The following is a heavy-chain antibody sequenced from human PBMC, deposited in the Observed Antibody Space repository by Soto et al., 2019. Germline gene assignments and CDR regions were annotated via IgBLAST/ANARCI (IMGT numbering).Heavy chain of an antibody. CDR3: ARGLGVGAIGRGSGGFDP. Sequence: PVKVSCKASGGTFSSYAISWVRQAPGQGLEWMGGIIPIFGTANYAQKFQGRVTIIADESTSTAYMELSSLRSEDTAVYYCARGLGVGAIGRGSGGFDPWGQGTLVTV. D-gene: IGHD1-26*01. V-gene: IGHV1-69*13. CDR1: GGTFSSYA. CDR2: IIPIFGTA. J-gene: IGHJ5*02.